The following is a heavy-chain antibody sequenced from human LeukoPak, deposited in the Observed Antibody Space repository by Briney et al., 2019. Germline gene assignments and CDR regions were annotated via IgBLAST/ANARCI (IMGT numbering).Heavy chain of an antibody. Sequence: SETLSLTCAVYGGSFSGYYWSWIRQPPGKGLEWIGYIYYSGSTYYNPSLKSRVTISVDTSKNQFSLKLSSVTAADTAVYYCARRDSSGYRGPYWGQGTLVTVSS. CDR1: GGSFSGYY. CDR3: ARRDSSGYRGPY. CDR2: IYYSGST. J-gene: IGHJ4*02. V-gene: IGHV4-30-4*01. D-gene: IGHD3-22*01.